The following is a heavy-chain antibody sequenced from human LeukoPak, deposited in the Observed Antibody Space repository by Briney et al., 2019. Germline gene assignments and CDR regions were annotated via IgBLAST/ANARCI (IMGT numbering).Heavy chain of an antibody. CDR1: GYTFTDYY. J-gene: IGHJ4*02. Sequence: ASVKVSCKASGYTFTDYYMHWVRQAPGQGLEGKGWINTNSGGTNHAQRFQGKVNMTRDTSISTAYMELSGLRSDDTAVYYCAREYSYYFEFWGQGTLVTVFS. D-gene: IGHD4-4*01. CDR3: AREYSYYFEF. V-gene: IGHV1-2*02. CDR2: INTNSGGT.